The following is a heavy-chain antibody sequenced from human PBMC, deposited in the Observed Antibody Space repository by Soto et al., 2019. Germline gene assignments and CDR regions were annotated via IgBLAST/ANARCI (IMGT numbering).Heavy chain of an antibody. CDR2: IYYSGST. CDR1: GGSMRSGGYY. D-gene: IGHD3-22*01. V-gene: IGHV4-31*03. Sequence: TLPLTCTFSGGSMRSGGYYWSWLRQHPGKGLEWIGYIYYSGSTYYNPSLKSRVTISVDTSKNQFSLKLSSVTAADTAVDYCAAGDYYDSSGYPNGDPFDYGGQGTLVNV. CDR3: AAGDYYDSSGYPNGDPFDY. J-gene: IGHJ4*02.